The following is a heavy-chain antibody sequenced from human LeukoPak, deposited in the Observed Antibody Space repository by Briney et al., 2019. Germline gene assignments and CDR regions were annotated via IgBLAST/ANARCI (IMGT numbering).Heavy chain of an antibody. CDR3: ARERRGNYVWGSSPPNWFDP. V-gene: IGHV4-38-2*02. J-gene: IGHJ5*02. CDR2: TYHTGPT. Sequence: PSETLSLTCTVSGYSISSDYYWGWIRQPPGKGLEWIGSTYHTGPTYYNSSLKGRVTISIDTSKKQFSLKLSSVTAADTAVYYCARERRGNYVWGSSPPNWFDPWGQGTLVTVSS. CDR1: GYSISSDYY. D-gene: IGHD3-16*01.